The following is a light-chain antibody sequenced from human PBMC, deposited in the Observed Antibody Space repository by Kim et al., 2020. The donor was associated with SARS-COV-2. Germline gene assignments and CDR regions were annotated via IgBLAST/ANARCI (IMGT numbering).Light chain of an antibody. J-gene: IGLJ1*01. CDR2: EVS. CDR3: SSYIRGSTNYV. CDR1: SSHVGGYKY. Sequence: SITISGTGTSSHVGGYKYVSWYQQHPGKAPKLVIYEVSNRPSGVSNRFSGSKSGNTASLTISGLQAEDEADYYCSSYIRGSTNYVFGTGTKVTVL. V-gene: IGLV2-14*01.